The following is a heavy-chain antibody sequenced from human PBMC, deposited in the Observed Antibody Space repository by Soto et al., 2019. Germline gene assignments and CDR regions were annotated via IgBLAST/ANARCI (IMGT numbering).Heavy chain of an antibody. CDR2: TTPIYPTT. CDR3: ARIPRYSFPTSDDLDS. V-gene: IGHV1-69*13. CDR1: GGTFYTYT. D-gene: IGHD5-18*01. J-gene: IGHJ4*02. Sequence: SVKVSCKASGGTFYTYTFSWVRQAPGQGLEWMGSTTPIYPTTNYAEKFQGRLTVTADGSTNTAYMELNSLTSEDTAVYYCARIPRYSFPTSDDLDSWGQGTLVTVSS.